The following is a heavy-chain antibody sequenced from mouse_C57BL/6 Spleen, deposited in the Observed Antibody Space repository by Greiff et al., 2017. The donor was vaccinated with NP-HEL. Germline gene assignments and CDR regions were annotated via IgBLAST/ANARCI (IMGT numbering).Heavy chain of an antibody. V-gene: IGHV1-78*01. CDR2: IYPRDGST. CDR1: GYTFTDHT. D-gene: IGHD2-2*01. Sequence: VKVVESDAELVKPGASVKISCKVSGYTFTDHTIHWMKQRPEQGLEWIGYIYPRDGSTKYNEKFKGKATLTADKSSSTAYMQLNSLTSEDSAVYFCATPWFLDAMDYWGQGTSVTVSS. J-gene: IGHJ4*01. CDR3: ATPWFLDAMDY.